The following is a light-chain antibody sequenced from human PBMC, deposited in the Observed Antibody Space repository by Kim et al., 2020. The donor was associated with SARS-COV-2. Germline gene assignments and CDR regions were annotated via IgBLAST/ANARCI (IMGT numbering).Light chain of an antibody. CDR1: QSVRSSF. CDR3: QQYGDLPLT. J-gene: IGKJ4*01. V-gene: IGKV3-20*01. Sequence: YTGKRATLSCRASQSVRSSFLAWYQQKPGQAPRLLIYDASSRASGIADRFSGRGSGTDFTLTISRLQPEDSAVYYCQQYGDLPLTFGGGTKVDIK. CDR2: DAS.